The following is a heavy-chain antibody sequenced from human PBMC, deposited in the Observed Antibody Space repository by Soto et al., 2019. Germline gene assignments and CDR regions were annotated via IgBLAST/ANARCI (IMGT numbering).Heavy chain of an antibody. Sequence: QVQLQQWGAGLLKPSETLSLTCAVYGGSFSGYYWSWIRQTPGKGLEWIGEINHSGSTNYNPSLKSRVTITVDTSKNQCSLKLSSVTAADTAVYYCASGVDYWGQGTLVTVSS. CDR3: ASGVDY. CDR2: INHSGST. CDR1: GGSFSGYY. J-gene: IGHJ4*02. V-gene: IGHV4-34*01.